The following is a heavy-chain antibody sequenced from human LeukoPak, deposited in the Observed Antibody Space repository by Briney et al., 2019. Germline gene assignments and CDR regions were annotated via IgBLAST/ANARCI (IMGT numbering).Heavy chain of an antibody. CDR3: ARGAHFGGYSGYGY. D-gene: IGHD5-12*01. J-gene: IGHJ4*02. Sequence: ASVKVSCKASGYTFTSYGISWVRQAPGQGLEWMGWISAYNGDTNYAQKLQGRVTMTTDTSTSTAYMELRSLRSDDTAVYYCARGAHFGGYSGYGYWGQGTLVTVSS. V-gene: IGHV1-18*01. CDR1: GYTFTSYG. CDR2: ISAYNGDT.